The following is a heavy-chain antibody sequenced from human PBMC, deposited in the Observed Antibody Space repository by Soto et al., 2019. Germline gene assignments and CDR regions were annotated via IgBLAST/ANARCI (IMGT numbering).Heavy chain of an antibody. D-gene: IGHD3-22*01. CDR1: GYTFTSYY. CDR2: INPSGGST. V-gene: IGHV1-46*01. CDR3: ARSDYYDSSGYPFDS. Sequence: DSVKVSGKVSGYTFTSYYMHWVRQAPGQGLEWMGIINPSGGSTSYAQKFQGRVTMTRDTSTSTVYMELSSLRSEDTAVYYCARSDYYDSSGYPFDSWGQGTLVTVXS. J-gene: IGHJ4*02.